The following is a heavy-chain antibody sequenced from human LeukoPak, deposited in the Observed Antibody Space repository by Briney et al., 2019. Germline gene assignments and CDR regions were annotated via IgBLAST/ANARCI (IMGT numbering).Heavy chain of an antibody. D-gene: IGHD3-22*01. CDR2: ISSSGSTI. CDR1: GFTFSDYY. V-gene: IGHV3-11*04. CDR3: APRAPHYYDSSGYYYG. Sequence: PGGSLRLSCAASGFTFSDYYMSWIRQAPGKGLEWVSYISSSGSTIYYADSVKGRFTISRDNAKNSLYLQMNSLRAEDTAVYYCAPRAPHYYDSSGYYYGWGQGTLVTVSS. J-gene: IGHJ4*02.